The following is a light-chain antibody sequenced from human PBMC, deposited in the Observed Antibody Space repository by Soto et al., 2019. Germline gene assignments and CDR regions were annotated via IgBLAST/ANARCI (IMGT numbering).Light chain of an antibody. CDR1: HYVGSL. Sequence: ETVMTQSPATLSVSPGERATLSCRASHYVGSLLAWYQQKPGQAPRLLIYGASTRATGISGRFSGSGSGTEFTLTISSLQSEDFGVYYCQQYYNWPITFGQGTRLETK. CDR2: GAS. V-gene: IGKV3-15*01. CDR3: QQYYNWPIT. J-gene: IGKJ5*01.